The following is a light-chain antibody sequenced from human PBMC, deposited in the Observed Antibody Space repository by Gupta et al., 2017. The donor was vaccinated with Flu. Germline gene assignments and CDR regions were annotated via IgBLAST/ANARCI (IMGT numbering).Light chain of an antibody. J-gene: IGKJ2*03. CDR1: QGIREK. CDR3: QQSYSTPFS. Sequence: DIQVTQSPPSLSASVGDRVTISCRASQGIREKLSWYQQRPGQAPQSLIHSSSQLQSGVPSRFSGSGSGTDFTLTISSLQPEDSGTFYCQQSYSTPFSFGQGTRLEI. V-gene: IGKV1-39*01. CDR2: SSS.